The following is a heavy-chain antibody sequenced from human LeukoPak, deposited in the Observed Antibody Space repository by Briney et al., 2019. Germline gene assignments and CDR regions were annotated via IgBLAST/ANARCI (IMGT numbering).Heavy chain of an antibody. J-gene: IGHJ5*02. Sequence: SETLSLTCTVSGGSISPYYWSWIRQPPGKGLEWIGYIYYSGSTNYNPSLKSRVTISVDTSKNQFSLKLSSVTAADTAVYYCAREKGPSGIAAAGRGNWFDPWGQGTLVTVSS. D-gene: IGHD6-13*01. V-gene: IGHV4-59*12. CDR2: IYYSGST. CDR1: GGSISPYY. CDR3: AREKGPSGIAAAGRGNWFDP.